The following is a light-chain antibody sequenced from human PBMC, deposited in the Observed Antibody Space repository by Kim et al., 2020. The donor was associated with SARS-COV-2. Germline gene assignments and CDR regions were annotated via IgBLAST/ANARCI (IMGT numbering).Light chain of an antibody. J-gene: IGKJ1*01. Sequence: IVLTQSPGTLSLSPGERATLSCRASQSVSSTHLAWYQQKPGQAPRLLIYNTFDRATGIPVRFTGSGSGTDFSLTISRLEPEDFAVYYCQQYGVPPPTWTFGQGTKVDIK. CDR2: NTF. CDR1: QSVSSTH. V-gene: IGKV3-20*01. CDR3: QQYGVPPPTWT.